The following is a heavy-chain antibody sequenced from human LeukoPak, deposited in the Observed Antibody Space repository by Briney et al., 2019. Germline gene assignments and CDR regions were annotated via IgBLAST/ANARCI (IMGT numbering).Heavy chain of an antibody. CDR2: IYTIGST. Sequence: SETLSLTCTVSGGSISSYYWCWIRQPAGKGLEWIGRIYTIGSTNYNPSLKSRVTMSVDTSKNQFSLKLSSVTAADTAVYYCARDSKDYDFWSCSGYYGMDVWGQGTTVTVSS. D-gene: IGHD3-3*01. CDR1: GGSISSYY. J-gene: IGHJ6*02. V-gene: IGHV4-4*07. CDR3: ARDSKDYDFWSCSGYYGMDV.